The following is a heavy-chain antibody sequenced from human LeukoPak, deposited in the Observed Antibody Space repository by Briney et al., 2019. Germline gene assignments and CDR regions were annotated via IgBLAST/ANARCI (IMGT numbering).Heavy chain of an antibody. J-gene: IGHJ4*02. D-gene: IGHD6-13*01. Sequence: GGSLRPSCAASGFTFSTYAMSWVRQAPGKGLEWVSSISGSGGGSTYYADSVKGRLTISRDNSKNTLYLQMNSLRAEDTAVYYCGKLVAAAGTGYWGQGTVVTVSS. CDR1: GFTFSTYA. CDR2: ISGSGGGST. CDR3: GKLVAAAGTGY. V-gene: IGHV3-23*01.